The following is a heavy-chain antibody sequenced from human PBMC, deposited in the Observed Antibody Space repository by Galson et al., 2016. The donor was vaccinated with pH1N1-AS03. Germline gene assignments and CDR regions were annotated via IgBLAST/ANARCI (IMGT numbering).Heavy chain of an antibody. V-gene: IGHV4-39*07. Sequence: ETLSLTCTVSGDSVSSRSYYWGWVRQPPGKGLEWIGSIYHGVTTFYNPSLKSRVTISVDTSKNQFSLNLNSVTAAATAVYYCARDAEGAAPTASWYFGSWGQGTLVTVSS. J-gene: IGHJ4*02. CDR2: IYHGVTT. CDR3: ARDAEGAAPTASWYFGS. D-gene: IGHD2-2*01. CDR1: GDSVSSRSYY.